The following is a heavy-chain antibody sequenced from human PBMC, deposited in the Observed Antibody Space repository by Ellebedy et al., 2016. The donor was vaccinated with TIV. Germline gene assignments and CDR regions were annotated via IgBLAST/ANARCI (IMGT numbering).Heavy chain of an antibody. D-gene: IGHD2-2*01. CDR2: ISYDGSNK. J-gene: IGHJ4*02. Sequence: PGGSLRPSCAASGFTFSSYGMHWVRQAPGKGLEWVAVISYDGSNKYYADSVKGRFTISRDNSKNTLYLQMNSLRAEDTAVYYCAKGPPMYFDYWGQGTLVTVSS. CDR3: AKGPPMYFDY. V-gene: IGHV3-30*18. CDR1: GFTFSSYG.